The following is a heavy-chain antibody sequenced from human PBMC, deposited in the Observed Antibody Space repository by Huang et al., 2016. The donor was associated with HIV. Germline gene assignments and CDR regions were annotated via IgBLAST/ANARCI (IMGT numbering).Heavy chain of an antibody. V-gene: IGHV4-34*01. CDR3: AREVMTSFGGPFDP. D-gene: IGHD3-16*01. CDR2: INYSGTI. J-gene: IGHJ5*02. Sequence: QVQLYQWGAGLLRPSETLSLTCAVYRGSLSGCYWSWIRQSPEKGLEWIGEINYSGTINYNPSLKSRVTISVDTSKKQLSLKLKSVTAADTAVYYCAREVMTSFGGPFDPWGQGTLVAVSS. CDR1: RGSLSGCY.